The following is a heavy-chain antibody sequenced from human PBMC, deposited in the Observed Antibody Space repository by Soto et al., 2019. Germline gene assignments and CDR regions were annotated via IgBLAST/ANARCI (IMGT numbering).Heavy chain of an antibody. CDR2: ISSSSSTI. J-gene: IGHJ5*02. CDR3: AVNDFWSGYRNWFDP. CDR1: GFTFSSYS. Sequence: GGSLRLSCAASGFTFSSYSMNWARQAPGKGLEWVSYISSSSSTIYYADSVKGRFTISRDNAKNSLYLQMNSLRAEDTAVYYCAVNDFWSGYRNWFDPWGQGTLVTVSS. D-gene: IGHD3-3*01. V-gene: IGHV3-48*01.